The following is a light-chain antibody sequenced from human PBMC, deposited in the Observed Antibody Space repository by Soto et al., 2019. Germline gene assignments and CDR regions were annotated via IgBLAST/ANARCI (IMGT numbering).Light chain of an antibody. CDR2: DVS. V-gene: IGLV2-11*01. Sequence: QSALTQPRSVSGSPGQSVTISCTGTSSDVGDYNYVSWYQQYPGKAPKLVIYDVSKRPSGVPDRFSGSKSGNTASLTISGLQAEDEADYYCCSFAGSYTFWVFGGGTKLTDL. J-gene: IGLJ3*02. CDR1: SSDVGDYNY. CDR3: CSFAGSYTFWV.